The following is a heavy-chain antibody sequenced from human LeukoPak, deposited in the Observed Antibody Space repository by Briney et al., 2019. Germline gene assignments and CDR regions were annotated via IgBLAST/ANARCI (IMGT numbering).Heavy chain of an antibody. D-gene: IGHD3-10*01. CDR1: GYTFTGYY. CDR2: INPNSGGT. V-gene: IGHV1-2*02. CDR3: ACYMVRGVITYYYGMDV. Sequence: ASVKVSCKASGYTFTGYYTHWVRQAPGQGLEWMGWINPNSGGTNYTQKFQGRVTMTRDTSISTAYMELSRLRSDDTAVYYCACYMVRGVITYYYGMDVWGQGTTVTVSS. J-gene: IGHJ6*02.